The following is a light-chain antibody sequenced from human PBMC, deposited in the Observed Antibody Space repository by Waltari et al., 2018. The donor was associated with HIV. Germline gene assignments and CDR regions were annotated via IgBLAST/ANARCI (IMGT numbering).Light chain of an antibody. J-gene: IGKJ1*01. CDR2: GAS. V-gene: IGKV3-15*01. CDR3: QQYNNWPQT. Sequence: ETMMTQSPATLSVSPGERATPSCRASQSVSSNLAWYQQKPGQAPRLLIYGASTRATAIPARVSGSGSGTDFTLTISSLQSEDIAIYYCQQYNNWPQTFGQGTKVEIK. CDR1: QSVSSN.